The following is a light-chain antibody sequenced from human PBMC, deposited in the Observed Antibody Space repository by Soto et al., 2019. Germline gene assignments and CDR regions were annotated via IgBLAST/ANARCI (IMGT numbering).Light chain of an antibody. CDR2: GAS. V-gene: IGKV3-20*01. CDR3: QQHGSSPWT. Sequence: EIVLTQSPGTLSLSPGERATLSCRASQSVSSSFLAWYQQKPGQAPRLLIYGASSRATGIPDSFSGSGSGADFTLTISRLAPEDFAVYYCQQHGSSPWTFGQGTRMESK. CDR1: QSVSSSF. J-gene: IGKJ1*01.